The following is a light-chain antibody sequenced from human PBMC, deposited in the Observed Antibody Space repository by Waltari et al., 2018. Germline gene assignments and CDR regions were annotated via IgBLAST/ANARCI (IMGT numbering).Light chain of an antibody. V-gene: IGKV1-39*01. CDR1: QTISNY. CDR3: QQSYRTPVT. CDR2: SAS. Sequence: DIQMTQSPSSLSASVGDRVSITCRASQTISNYLNWYQQIPGRAPKLLIYSASILQSGAPSRFSGSGSGTDFTLTISSLQPEDFAIYYCQQSYRTPVTFGQGTRLEIK. J-gene: IGKJ5*01.